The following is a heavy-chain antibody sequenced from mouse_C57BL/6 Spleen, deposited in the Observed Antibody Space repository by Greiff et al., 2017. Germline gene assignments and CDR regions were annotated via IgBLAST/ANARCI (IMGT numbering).Heavy chain of an antibody. J-gene: IGHJ2*01. D-gene: IGHD4-1*01. CDR1: GFTFSDYY. Sequence: EVQVVESGGGLVQPGGSLKLSCAASGFTFSDYYMYWVRQTPEKRLEWVAYISNGGGSTYYPDTVKGRFTISRDNAKNTLYLQMSRLKSEDTAMYYCARSGTGFDYWGQGTTLTVSS. CDR2: ISNGGGST. V-gene: IGHV5-12*01. CDR3: ARSGTGFDY.